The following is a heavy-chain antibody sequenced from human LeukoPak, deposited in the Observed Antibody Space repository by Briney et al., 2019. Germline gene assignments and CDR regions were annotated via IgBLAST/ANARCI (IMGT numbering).Heavy chain of an antibody. Sequence: SETLSLTCIVSGGSINSYWSWLRQPAGKGLEWIGRISGSGTITYNPALQSRLTISIDTSKNQFSLKLMSVTAADTAVYYCARDSGTTGEVKFDPWGQGILVTVSS. CDR2: ISGSGTI. D-gene: IGHD3-10*01. J-gene: IGHJ5*02. CDR3: ARDSGTTGEVKFDP. CDR1: GGSINSY. V-gene: IGHV4-4*07.